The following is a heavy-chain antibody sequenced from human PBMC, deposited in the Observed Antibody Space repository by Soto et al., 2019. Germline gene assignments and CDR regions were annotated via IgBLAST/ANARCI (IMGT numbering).Heavy chain of an antibody. CDR1: GFTFSSYW. V-gene: IGHV3-74*01. J-gene: IGHJ4*02. Sequence: GGSLRLSCAASGFTFSSYWMHWVRQAPWKGLVWVSRINSDGISTSYADSVKGRFTISRDNAKNTLYLQMNSLRAEDTAVYYCARDWLCASGRHYEDSGQRTLVTLSP. CDR3: ARDWLCASGRHYED. D-gene: IGHD3-10*01. CDR2: INSDGIST.